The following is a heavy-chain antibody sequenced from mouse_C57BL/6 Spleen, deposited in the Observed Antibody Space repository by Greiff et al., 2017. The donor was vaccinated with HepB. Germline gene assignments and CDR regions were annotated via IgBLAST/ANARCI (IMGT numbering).Heavy chain of an antibody. Sequence: EVQLQQSGPGLVKPSQSLSLTCSVTGYSITSGYYWNWIRQFPGNKLEWMGYISYDGSNNYNPSLKNRISITRDTSKNQFFLKLNSVTTEDTATYYCARDPYDYDAYFDYWGQGTTLTVSS. CDR3: ARDPYDYDAYFDY. J-gene: IGHJ2*01. V-gene: IGHV3-6*01. CDR2: ISYDGSN. CDR1: GYSITSGYY. D-gene: IGHD2-4*01.